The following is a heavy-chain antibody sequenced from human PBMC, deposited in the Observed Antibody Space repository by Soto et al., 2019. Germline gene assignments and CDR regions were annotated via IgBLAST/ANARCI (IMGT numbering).Heavy chain of an antibody. Sequence: PGESLKISCKGSGYSFTSYWIGWVRQMPGKGLEWMGIIYPGDSDTRYSPSFQGQVTISADKSISTAYLQWSSLKASDTAMYYCAREDSSSSLRYYYGMDVWGQGTTVTAP. CDR1: GYSFTSYW. D-gene: IGHD6-6*01. J-gene: IGHJ6*02. V-gene: IGHV5-51*01. CDR3: AREDSSSSLRYYYGMDV. CDR2: IYPGDSDT.